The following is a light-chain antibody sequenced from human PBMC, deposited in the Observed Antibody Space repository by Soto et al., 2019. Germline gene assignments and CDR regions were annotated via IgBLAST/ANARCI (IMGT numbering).Light chain of an antibody. J-gene: IGKJ2*01. V-gene: IGKV3-20*01. CDR2: GAS. CDR1: HSVASTY. CDR3: QQYGSSSFT. Sequence: EIVLTQSPGTLSLSPGEGATLSCRASHSVASTYLAWYQQKPGLAPRLIIYGASNRASGTPDRFSGGGSGTDFTLTISRLEPADFAVYYGQQYGSSSFTFGQGTKLEIK.